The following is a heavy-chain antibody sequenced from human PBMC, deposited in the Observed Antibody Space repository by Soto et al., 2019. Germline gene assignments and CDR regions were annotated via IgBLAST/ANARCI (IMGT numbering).Heavy chain of an antibody. CDR2: IIPIFGTA. D-gene: IGHD3-10*01. J-gene: IGHJ6*02. V-gene: IGHV1-69*01. CDR1: GGTFSSYA. CDR3: ASRSYYGSGGMDV. Sequence: QVQLVQSGAEVKKPGSSVTVSCTASGGTFSSYAISWVRQAPGHGLEWMGGIIPIFGTANYAQKFQGRVTITADESTSTAYMELSSLRSEDTAVYYCASRSYYGSGGMDVWGQGTTVTVSS.